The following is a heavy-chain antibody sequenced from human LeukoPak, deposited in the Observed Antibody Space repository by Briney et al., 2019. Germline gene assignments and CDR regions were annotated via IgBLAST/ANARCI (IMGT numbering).Heavy chain of an antibody. D-gene: IGHD4-23*01. CDR1: GYTFTSYD. Sequence: ASVKVSCKASGYTFTSYDINWVRQATGQGLEWMGWMNPNSGNTGCAQKFQGRVTITRNTSISTAYMELSSLRSEDTAVYYCARRSRGGNSGYYYYYYMDVWGKGTTVTISS. CDR2: MNPNSGNT. CDR3: ARRSRGGNSGYYYYYYMDV. J-gene: IGHJ6*03. V-gene: IGHV1-8*03.